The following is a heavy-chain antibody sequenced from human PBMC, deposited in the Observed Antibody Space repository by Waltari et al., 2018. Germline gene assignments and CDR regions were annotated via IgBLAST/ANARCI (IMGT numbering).Heavy chain of an antibody. J-gene: IGHJ4*02. V-gene: IGHV3-23*01. Sequence: EVQLLESGGDLVQPGGSLRLSCVASGFTFNDYSMTWVRQAPGKGLEWVASLTGCSVKYHSDAVKGRFTISRDNSRNTVYLDMNTLRTEDTAVYYCVGFCRGGSCSGYFSWDYWGQGTLVTVSS. D-gene: IGHD2-15*01. CDR1: GFTFNDYS. CDR3: VGFCRGGSCSGYFSWDY. CDR2: LTGCSVK.